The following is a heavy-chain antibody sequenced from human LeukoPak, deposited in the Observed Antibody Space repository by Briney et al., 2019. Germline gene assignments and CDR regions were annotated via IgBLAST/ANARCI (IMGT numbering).Heavy chain of an antibody. V-gene: IGHV1-2*02. Sequence: ASVTVSCKASGYTFTGHYMHWVRQAPGQGLEWMGWINPNSGGTNYAQKFQGRVTMTRDTSISTAYLELSGLTSDDTAVYYCSTEDKYCTTTTCGDYWGQGTLVTVSS. D-gene: IGHD2-2*01. CDR1: GYTFTGHY. CDR3: STEDKYCTTTTCGDY. CDR2: INPNSGGT. J-gene: IGHJ4*02.